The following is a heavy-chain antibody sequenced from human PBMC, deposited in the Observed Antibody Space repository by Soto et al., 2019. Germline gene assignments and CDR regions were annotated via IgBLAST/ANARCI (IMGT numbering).Heavy chain of an antibody. J-gene: IGHJ6*02. V-gene: IGHV3-30*18. CDR2: ISFDGTNN. Sequence: QVQRVESGGGVVQPGRSLRLSCAASGFTFRTYGMHWVRQAPGKGLEWVALISFDGTNNYYAESVKGRFTISRDNSRNSLYLQLNSLRAEDTAVYYCAKDQDLPLGYYYGMDVWGQGTTVTVSS. CDR1: GFTFRTYG. CDR3: AKDQDLPLGYYYGMDV.